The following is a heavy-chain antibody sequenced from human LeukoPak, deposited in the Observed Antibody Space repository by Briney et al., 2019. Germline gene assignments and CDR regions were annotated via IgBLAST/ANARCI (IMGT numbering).Heavy chain of an antibody. J-gene: IGHJ4*02. V-gene: IGHV3-21*01. CDR2: ISSSSSYI. CDR3: ARVDTIFGVVIPTFDY. CDR1: GFTFSSYS. Sequence: MAGGSLRLSCAASGFTFSSYSMNWVRQAPGKGLEWVLSISSSSSYIYYADSVKGRFTISRDNAKNSLYLQMNSLRAEDTAVYYCARVDTIFGVVIPTFDYWGQGTLVTVSS. D-gene: IGHD3-3*01.